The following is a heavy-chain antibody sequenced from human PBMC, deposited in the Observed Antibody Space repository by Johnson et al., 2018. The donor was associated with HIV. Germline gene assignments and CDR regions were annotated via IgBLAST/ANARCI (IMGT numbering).Heavy chain of an antibody. CDR3: ARNSRNDAFDI. J-gene: IGHJ3*02. CDR2: IFYDGSYK. Sequence: QVQLVESGGGVVQPGRSLRLSCAASGFTFSTYAMHWVRQAPGKGLEWVAIIFYDGSYKYYADSVKCRFTISRDNSKNTLSLHINSLRAEDTAVYSCARNSRNDAFDIWGQGTMVTVSS. CDR1: GFTFSTYA. D-gene: IGHD2/OR15-2a*01. V-gene: IGHV3-30*04.